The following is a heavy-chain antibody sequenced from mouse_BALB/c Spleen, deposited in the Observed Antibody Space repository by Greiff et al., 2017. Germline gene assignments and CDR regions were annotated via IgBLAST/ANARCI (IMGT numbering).Heavy chain of an antibody. CDR2: IYPGDGDT. CDR1: GYAFSSSW. J-gene: IGHJ4*01. D-gene: IGHD4-1*01. CDR3: ARSWDEGDYAMDY. Sequence: VQLQQSGPELVKPGASVKISCKASGYAFSSSWMNWGKQRPGQGLEWIGRIYPGDGDTNYNGKFKGKATLTADKSSSTAYMQLSSLTSVDSAVYFCARSWDEGDYAMDYWGQGTSVTVSS. V-gene: IGHV1-82*01.